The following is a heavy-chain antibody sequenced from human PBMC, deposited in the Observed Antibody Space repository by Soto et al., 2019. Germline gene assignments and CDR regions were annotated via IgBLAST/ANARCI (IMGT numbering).Heavy chain of an antibody. D-gene: IGHD2-15*01. Sequence: ASETLSLTCTVSGGSIISGYWSWIRQPPGKGLEWIGYISYSGNTNYNPSLKSRVTMSVDTPKNQFSLRLSSVTTADTAIYYCAGLRGCAGSPIDYWGQGTLVTVSS. CDR1: GGSIISGY. V-gene: IGHV4-59*01. CDR3: AGLRGCAGSPIDY. J-gene: IGHJ4*02. CDR2: ISYSGNT.